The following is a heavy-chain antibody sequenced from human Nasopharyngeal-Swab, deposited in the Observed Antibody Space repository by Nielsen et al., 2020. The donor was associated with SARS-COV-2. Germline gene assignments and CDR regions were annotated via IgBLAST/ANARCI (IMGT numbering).Heavy chain of an antibody. V-gene: IGHV3-23*01. Sequence: GESLKISCAASGFSLSGYAMSWVRQAPGMGLEWVSAINATGGTYYADSVKGRFHISKDNYQNTLYLQMDSLRVEDTATYYCAKDYPELLGSSTIFDYWGQGILVTVSS. CDR2: INATGGT. J-gene: IGHJ4*02. CDR3: AKDYPELLGSSTIFDY. D-gene: IGHD3-16*01. CDR1: GFSLSGYA.